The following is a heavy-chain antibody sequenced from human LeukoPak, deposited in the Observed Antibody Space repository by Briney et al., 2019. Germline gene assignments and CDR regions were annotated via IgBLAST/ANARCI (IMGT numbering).Heavy chain of an antibody. CDR1: GFTFSRHW. J-gene: IGHJ4*02. CDR3: ATPLDYYDWSDSHQGGD. D-gene: IGHD3-22*01. CDR2: IKHDGSEK. Sequence: GGSLRLPCAASGFTFSRHWMTWVRQAPGKGLEWVANIKHDGSEKNYVDSVKGRLTISRDNAKNSLYLQMNSLRAEDTAVYYCATPLDYYDWSDSHQGGDWGQGTLVTVSS. V-gene: IGHV3-7*03.